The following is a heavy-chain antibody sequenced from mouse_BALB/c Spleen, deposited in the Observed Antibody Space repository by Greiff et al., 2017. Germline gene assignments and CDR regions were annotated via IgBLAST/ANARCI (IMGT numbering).Heavy chain of an antibody. D-gene: IGHD2-4*01. CDR2: ISSGSSTI. Sequence: DVMLVESGGGLVQPGGSRKLSCAASGFTFSSFGMHWVRQAPEKGLEWVAYISSGSSTIYYADTVKGRFTISRDNPKNTLFLQMTSLRSEDTAMYYCARGATMNYYYAMDYWGQGTSVTVSS. J-gene: IGHJ4*01. V-gene: IGHV5-17*02. CDR1: GFTFSSFG. CDR3: ARGATMNYYYAMDY.